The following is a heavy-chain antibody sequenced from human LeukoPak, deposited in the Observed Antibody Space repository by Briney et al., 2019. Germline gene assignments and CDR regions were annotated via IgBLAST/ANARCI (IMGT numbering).Heavy chain of an antibody. CDR3: ANPHISGDYFDY. V-gene: IGHV3-23*01. Sequence: GGSLRLSCAASGFTFSSYAMSWVRQAPGKGLEWVSAISGSGGSTYYADSVKGRFTISRDNSKNTLYLQMNSLRAEDTAVYYCANPHISGDYFDYGGRGPLSPVSS. D-gene: IGHD3-10*01. CDR1: GFTFSSYA. J-gene: IGHJ4*02. CDR2: ISGSGGST.